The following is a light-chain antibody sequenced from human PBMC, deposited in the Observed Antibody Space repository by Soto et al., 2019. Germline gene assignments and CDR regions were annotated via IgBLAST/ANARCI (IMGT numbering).Light chain of an antibody. CDR3: SSYGGSRAV. CDR2: EVS. V-gene: IGLV2-23*02. J-gene: IGLJ7*01. Sequence: QSALTQPASVSGSPGQSITISCTGTSSDVGSHNLVSWYQQHPGQAPKLMIYEVSKRPVGVSARFSASKCGNTASLTISGLQAEDEADYYCSSYGGSRAVFGGGTKLTVL. CDR1: SSDVGSHNL.